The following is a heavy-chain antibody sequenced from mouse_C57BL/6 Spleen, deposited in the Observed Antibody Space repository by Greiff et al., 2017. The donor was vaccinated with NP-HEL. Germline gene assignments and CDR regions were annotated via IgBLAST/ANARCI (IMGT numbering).Heavy chain of an antibody. CDR2: IWPGGGT. D-gene: IGHD1-1*01. Sequence: VQGVESGPGLVAPSQSLSITCTVSGFSLTSYAISWVRQPPGKGLEWLGVIWPGGGTNYNSALKSRLSISKDNSKSQVFLKMNSLQTDDTARYYCARTDYYGSSYGFDYWGQGTTLTVSS. V-gene: IGHV2-9-1*01. J-gene: IGHJ2*01. CDR1: GFSLTSYA. CDR3: ARTDYYGSSYGFDY.